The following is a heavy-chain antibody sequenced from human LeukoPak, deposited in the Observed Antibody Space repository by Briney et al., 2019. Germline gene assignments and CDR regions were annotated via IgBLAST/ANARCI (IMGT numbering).Heavy chain of an antibody. Sequence: GGSLRLSCAASGFTFSSYAMSWVRQAPGKGLEWVSAISGSGGSTFYAGSVKGRFTISRDNSKNTLDLQMNSLRAEDTAVYYCAKDRRDGYTADAFDIWGQGTMVTVSS. J-gene: IGHJ3*02. CDR2: ISGSGGST. CDR3: AKDRRDGYTADAFDI. CDR1: GFTFSSYA. V-gene: IGHV3-23*01. D-gene: IGHD5-24*01.